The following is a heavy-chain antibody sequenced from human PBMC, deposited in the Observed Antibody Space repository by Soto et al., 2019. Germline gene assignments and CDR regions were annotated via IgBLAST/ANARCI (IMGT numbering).Heavy chain of an antibody. CDR2: IDPSDSYT. J-gene: IGHJ5*02. D-gene: IGHD2-15*01. CDR1: GYSFTSYW. V-gene: IGHV5-10-1*01. CDR3: ARHGGSPGVYGFWFEP. Sequence: GESLKISCKGSGYSFTSYWISWVRQMPGKGLEWMGRIDPSDSYTNYSPSFQGHVTISADKSISTAYLQWSSLKASDTAMYYCARHGGSPGVYGFWFEPWGKGTLVNVS.